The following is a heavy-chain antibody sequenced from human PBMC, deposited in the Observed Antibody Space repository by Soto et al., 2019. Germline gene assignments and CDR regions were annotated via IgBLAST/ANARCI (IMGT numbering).Heavy chain of an antibody. CDR1: GYTLTELS. J-gene: IGHJ4*02. CDR3: ATAKTEFDY. CDR2: FDPEDAET. V-gene: IGHV1-24*01. Sequence: QVQLVQSGAGVKKPGASVKVSCKVSGYTLTELSMHWVRQAPGKGREWMGGFDPEDAETIYAQKFPGTVTGAEDTSKDTGYMELSSMRSKDMAVYYYATAKTEFDYWGRGSLVTVSS.